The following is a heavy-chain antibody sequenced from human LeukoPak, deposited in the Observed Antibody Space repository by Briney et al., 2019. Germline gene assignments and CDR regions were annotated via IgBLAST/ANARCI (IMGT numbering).Heavy chain of an antibody. V-gene: IGHV1-69*13. CDR1: GGTFSSYA. CDR3: ARTLGIYNWFDP. CDR2: IIPIFGTA. Sequence: SVKVSCKASGGTFSSYAISWVRQAPGQGLEWMGGIIPIFGTANYAQKFQGRVTITADESTSTAYMELSSLRSEDTAVYYCARTLGIYNWFDPWGQGTLVTVSS. J-gene: IGHJ5*02. D-gene: IGHD7-27*01.